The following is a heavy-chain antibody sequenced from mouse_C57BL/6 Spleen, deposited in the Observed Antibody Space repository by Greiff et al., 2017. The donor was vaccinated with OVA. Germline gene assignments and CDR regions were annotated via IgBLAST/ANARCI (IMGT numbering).Heavy chain of an antibody. CDR3: ARLPGE. CDR1: GYTFTRSF. V-gene: IGHV1-61*01. Sequence: QVQLQQPGAELVRPGSSVKLSCKASGYTFTRSFIACLKQRPGQGLPWIGNIYPSDSATHYNQKFKDKATLTVDKSSSTAYMQLSSLTAEDSAVYYCARLPGEWGQGTTLTVSS. J-gene: IGHJ2*01. D-gene: IGHD5-5*01. CDR2: IYPSDSAT.